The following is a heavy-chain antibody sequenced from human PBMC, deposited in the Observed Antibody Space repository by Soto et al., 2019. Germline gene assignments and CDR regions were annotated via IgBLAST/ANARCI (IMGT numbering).Heavy chain of an antibody. D-gene: IGHD2-8*01. CDR1: GYTFTSYG. Sequence: QVQLVQSGAEVKKPGASVKVSCKASGYTFTSYGISWVRQAPGQGLEWMGWISAYNGNTNYAQKLQGRVTMTTDTSTSTACMELRSLRSDDTAVYYCARALRTMLSPSAYFQHWGQGTLVTVSS. CDR2: ISAYNGNT. CDR3: ARALRTMLSPSAYFQH. J-gene: IGHJ1*01. V-gene: IGHV1-18*04.